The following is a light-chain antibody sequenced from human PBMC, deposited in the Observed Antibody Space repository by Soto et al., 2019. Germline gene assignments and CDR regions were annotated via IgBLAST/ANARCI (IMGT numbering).Light chain of an antibody. V-gene: IGKV3-15*01. CDR2: GAS. CDR3: QQYNNWPQT. CDR1: QSVGSS. Sequence: VLTQSPDTLSLSPGERATLSCRASQSVGSSSLGWYQQKPGQAPRLVIYGASTRATGIPARFSGSGSGTEFTLTISSLQSEDFAVYYCQQYNNWPQTFGQGTKVDIK. J-gene: IGKJ1*01.